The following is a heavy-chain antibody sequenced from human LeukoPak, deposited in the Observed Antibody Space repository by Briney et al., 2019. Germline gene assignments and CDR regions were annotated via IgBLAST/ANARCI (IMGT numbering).Heavy chain of an antibody. V-gene: IGHV1-18*01. D-gene: IGHD1-7*01. J-gene: IGHJ6*03. CDR2: IRAYNINT. CDR3: AKTGPTKYYYYMDV. CDR1: GYTSSSYS. Sequence: VASLKGSSKASGYTSSSYSIRWVRHAPLQRLEWMGWIRAYNINTNYAQKFQGRVTMTTDTATSTAYMELRSLRSDDTAVYYCAKTGPTKYYYYMDVWGKGTTVTVSS.